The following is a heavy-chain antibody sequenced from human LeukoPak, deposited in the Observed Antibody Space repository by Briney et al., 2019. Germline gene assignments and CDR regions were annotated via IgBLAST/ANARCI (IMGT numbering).Heavy chain of an antibody. J-gene: IGHJ4*01. CDR1: DYSISSHNY. Sequence: PSETLSLTCAVSDYSISSHNYWSWVRQPPGKGLEWIGSVYHSGSTHYSPSLKSRVTISVDTSKNQFSLKLSSVTAADTAVYYCARNDSSGYFDYWGQGTLVTVCS. CDR2: VYHSGST. D-gene: IGHD3-22*01. V-gene: IGHV4-38-2*01. CDR3: ARNDSSGYFDY.